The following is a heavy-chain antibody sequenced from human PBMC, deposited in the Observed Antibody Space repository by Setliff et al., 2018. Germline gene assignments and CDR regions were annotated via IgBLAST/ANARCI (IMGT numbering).Heavy chain of an antibody. Sequence: GGSLRLSCEASGFTFSNYWMSWVRQAPGKGLEWVSFISYVMGVTYYGDSVKGRFTISRDNSKNALYLQMNSLRAEDTAIYYCANHNPARWAVTGTPLDYWGQGALVTVSS. CDR3: ANHNPARWAVTGTPLDY. CDR2: ISYVMGVT. J-gene: IGHJ4*02. CDR1: GFTFSNYW. D-gene: IGHD6-19*01. V-gene: IGHV3-23*01.